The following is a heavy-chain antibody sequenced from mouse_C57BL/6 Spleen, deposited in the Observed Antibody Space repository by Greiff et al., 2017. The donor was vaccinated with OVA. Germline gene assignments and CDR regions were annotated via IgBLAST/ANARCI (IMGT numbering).Heavy chain of an antibody. CDR3: ARDEAYYSNYDAMDY. CDR2: SRNKANDYTT. CDR1: GFTFSDFY. J-gene: IGHJ4*01. V-gene: IGHV7-1*01. D-gene: IGHD2-5*01. Sequence: EVKLMESGGGLVQSGRSLRLSCATSGFTFSDFYMEWVRQAPGKGLEWIAASRNKANDYTTEYSASVKGRFIVSRDTSQSILYLQMNALRAEDTAIYYCARDEAYYSNYDAMDYWGQGTSVTVSS.